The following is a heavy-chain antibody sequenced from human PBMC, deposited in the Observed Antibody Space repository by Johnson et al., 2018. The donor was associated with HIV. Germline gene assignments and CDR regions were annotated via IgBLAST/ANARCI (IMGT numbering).Heavy chain of an antibody. V-gene: IGHV3-66*01. CDR1: GFTVSNHS. CDR3: ARAIGDGYPGMKAFDI. D-gene: IGHD5-24*01. J-gene: IGHJ3*02. Sequence: VQLVESGGGLVQPGGSLRLSCAASGFTVSNHSMTWVRQAPGTGLEWVSLIYSGGSTYYADSVKGRFTISRDNSKNTLYLQMNSLRAEDTAVYYCARAIGDGYPGMKAFDIWGQGTMVTVSS. CDR2: IYSGGST.